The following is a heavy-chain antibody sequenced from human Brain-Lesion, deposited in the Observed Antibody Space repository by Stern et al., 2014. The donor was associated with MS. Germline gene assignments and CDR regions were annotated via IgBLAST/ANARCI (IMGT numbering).Heavy chain of an antibody. CDR1: GFTFSNYW. D-gene: IGHD3-10*01. V-gene: IGHV3-74*02. CDR3: ARGERWFDS. J-gene: IGHJ5*01. Sequence: EVQLEESGGGLVQHGGSLRLSCAASGFTFSNYWMHWVRQAPGKGLVWVSRVNNDGRRTSYADSVKGRFTMSRDNAKNTLYLQMNSLRVEDTAIYYCARGERWFDSWGQGTLVTVSS. CDR2: VNNDGRRT.